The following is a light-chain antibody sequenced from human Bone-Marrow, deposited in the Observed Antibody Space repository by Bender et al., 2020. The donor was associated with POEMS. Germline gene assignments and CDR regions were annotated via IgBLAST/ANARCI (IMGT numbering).Light chain of an antibody. Sequence: QSALTQPASVSGSPGQSITISCSATSSDISGYDYVSWCQQHPGKAPKLMISEVTKRPSGVPDRFSGSKSGNTASLTVSGLQAEDEADYYCSSYAGVDKFVFGTGTKVTVL. V-gene: IGLV2-8*01. CDR3: SSYAGVDKFV. J-gene: IGLJ1*01. CDR2: EVT. CDR1: SSDISGYDY.